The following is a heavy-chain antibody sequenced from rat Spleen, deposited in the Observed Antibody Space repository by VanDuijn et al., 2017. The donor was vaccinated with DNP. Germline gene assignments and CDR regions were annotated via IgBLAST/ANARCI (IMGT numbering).Heavy chain of an antibody. Sequence: EVQLVESGGGLVQPGRSMKLSCAASGFTFSNSDMAWVRQAPTKGLEWVASISTSGGSTYYRDSVKGRFTISRDNAKSILYLQMDSLRSEDTATFYCTTDFERGYWGQGVMVTVSS. CDR3: TTDFERGY. J-gene: IGHJ2*01. D-gene: IGHD1-11*01. V-gene: IGHV5-27*01. CDR1: GFTFSNSD. CDR2: ISTSGGST.